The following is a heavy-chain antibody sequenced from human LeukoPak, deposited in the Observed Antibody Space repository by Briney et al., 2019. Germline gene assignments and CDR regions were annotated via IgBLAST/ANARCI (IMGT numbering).Heavy chain of an antibody. D-gene: IGHD4-17*01. V-gene: IGHV3-30-3*01. CDR1: GFTFSSYA. CDR2: ISYDGSNK. J-gene: IGHJ4*02. CDR3: ARDKNGDYRD. Sequence: GGSLRLSCAASGFTFSSYAMHWVRQAPGKGLEWVAVISYDGSNKYYADSVKGRFTISRDNSKNTLYLQMNSLRAEDAAVYYCARDKNGDYRDWGQGTLVTVSS.